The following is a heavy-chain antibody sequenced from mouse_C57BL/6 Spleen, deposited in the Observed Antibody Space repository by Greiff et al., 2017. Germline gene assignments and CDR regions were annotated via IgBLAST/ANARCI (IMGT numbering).Heavy chain of an antibody. V-gene: IGHV10-1*01. CDR1: GFSFNTYA. CDR2: IRSKSNNYAT. CDR3: VRHGYSRDFDV. J-gene: IGHJ1*03. Sequence: EVQVVESGGGLVQPKGSLKLSCAASGFSFNTYAMNWVRQAPGKGLEWVARIRSKSNNYATYYADSVKDRFTISRDDSESMLYLQMNNLKTEDTAMYYCVRHGYSRDFDVWGTGTTVTVSS. D-gene: IGHD2-12*01.